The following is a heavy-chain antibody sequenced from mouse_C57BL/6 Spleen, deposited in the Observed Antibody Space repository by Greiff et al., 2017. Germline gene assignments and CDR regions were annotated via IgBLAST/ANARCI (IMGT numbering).Heavy chain of an antibody. CDR3: ARSTMVRGVYYYAMDY. CDR2: INPNNGGT. J-gene: IGHJ4*01. V-gene: IGHV1-18*01. D-gene: IGHD1-1*02. CDR1: GYTFTDYN. Sequence: EVQLQQSGPELVKPGASVKIPCKASGYTFTDYNMDWVKQSHGKSLEWIGDINPNNGGTIYNQKFKGKATLTVDKSSSTAYMELRSLTSEDTAVYYCARSTMVRGVYYYAMDYWGQGTSVTVSS.